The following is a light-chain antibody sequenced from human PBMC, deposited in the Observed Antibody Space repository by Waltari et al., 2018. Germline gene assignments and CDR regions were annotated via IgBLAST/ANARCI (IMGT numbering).Light chain of an antibody. CDR2: GAS. CDR3: QQYNNWPPIT. V-gene: IGKV3-15*01. Sequence: GERATLSCRASQSVSGNLAWYQQKPGQAPRLLIYGASTRATGIPARFSGSGSGTEFTLTISSLQSEDFAVYYCQQYNNWPPITFGQGTRLEIK. CDR1: QSVSGN. J-gene: IGKJ5*01.